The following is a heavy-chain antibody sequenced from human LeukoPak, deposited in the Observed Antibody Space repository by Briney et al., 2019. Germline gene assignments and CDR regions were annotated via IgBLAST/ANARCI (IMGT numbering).Heavy chain of an antibody. J-gene: IGHJ5*02. CDR2: MNPNSGNT. D-gene: IGHD6-13*01. CDR1: GYTFTSYD. V-gene: IGHV1-8*01. Sequence: ASVKVSCKGSGYTFTSYDINWVRQATGQGLEWMGWMNPNSGNTGYAQKFQGRVTMTRNTSISTAYMELSSLRSEDTAVYYCASLRYSSSWYVGADGFDPWGQGTLVTVSS. CDR3: ASLRYSSSWYVGADGFDP.